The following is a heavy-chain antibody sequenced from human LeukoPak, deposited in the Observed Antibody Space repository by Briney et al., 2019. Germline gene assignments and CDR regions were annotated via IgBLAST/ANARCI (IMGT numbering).Heavy chain of an antibody. V-gene: IGHV3-7*01. Sequence: GGSLRLSCAASGFSFSTLYMAWVRQAPGKGLEWVANIDQDGGDINYGDSVRGRFTISRDNAKNSLYLRMNSLKDEDTAVYYCARVPRVSEAYWGQGTLVTVSS. CDR2: IDQDGGDI. J-gene: IGHJ4*02. D-gene: IGHD2-8*01. CDR3: ARVPRVSEAY. CDR1: GFSFSTLY.